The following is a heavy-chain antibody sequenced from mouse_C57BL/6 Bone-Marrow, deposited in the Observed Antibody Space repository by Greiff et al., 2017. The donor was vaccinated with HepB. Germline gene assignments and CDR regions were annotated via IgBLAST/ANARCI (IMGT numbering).Heavy chain of an antibody. CDR1: GYTFTSYW. Sequence: QVQLQQPGAELVKPGASVKLSCKASGYTFTSYWMHWVKQRPGQGLEWIGMIHPNSGSTNYNEKFKSKATLTVDKSSSPAYMQLSSLTSEDSAVYYCARSRLGSTPFAYWGQGTLVTVSA. V-gene: IGHV1-64*01. D-gene: IGHD1-1*01. J-gene: IGHJ3*01. CDR2: IHPNSGST. CDR3: ARSRLGSTPFAY.